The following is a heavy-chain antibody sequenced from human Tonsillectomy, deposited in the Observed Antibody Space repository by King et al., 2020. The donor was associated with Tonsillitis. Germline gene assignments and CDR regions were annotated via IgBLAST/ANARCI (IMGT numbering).Heavy chain of an antibody. V-gene: IGHV2-5*01. Sequence: TLKESGPTLVKPTQTLTLTCTFSGFSLTTGGVGVGWIRQPPGKALEWLALIYWNDDKPYSPSLKSRLTITKDTSKNQVVLTMTNMDPVETATYYCVRRNGGEYSSSFAYFDYWGQGTLVTVSS. D-gene: IGHD6-6*01. CDR2: IYWNDDK. J-gene: IGHJ4*02. CDR1: GFSLTTGGVG. CDR3: VRRNGGEYSSSFAYFDY.